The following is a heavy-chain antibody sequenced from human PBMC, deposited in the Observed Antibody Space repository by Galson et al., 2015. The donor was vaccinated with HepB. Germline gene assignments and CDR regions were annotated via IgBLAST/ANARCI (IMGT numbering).Heavy chain of an antibody. Sequence: SLRLSCAASGFTFSDAWMSWVRQAPGKGLEWVGRIKSKTYGGTADYAAPVQDRFSISRDDSKSTLYLQMNSLKAEDTAFYYCATPTTTYSGGYSAFDIWGRGTLVTVSS. V-gene: IGHV3-15*01. CDR3: ATPTTTYSGGYSAFDI. CDR1: GFTFSDAW. CDR2: IKSKTYGGTA. D-gene: IGHD1-26*01. J-gene: IGHJ3*02.